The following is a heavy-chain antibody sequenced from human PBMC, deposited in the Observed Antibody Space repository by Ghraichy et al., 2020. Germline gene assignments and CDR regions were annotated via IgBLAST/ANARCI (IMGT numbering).Heavy chain of an antibody. D-gene: IGHD2-8*02. Sequence: GGSLRLSCAASGFTFSSYAMTWVRQAPGKGLEWVSSISGSGARTSYADSVKGRFTISRDNSKNTLYLQMNSLTAEDTAVYHCAKAEGINTWSGTVDFWGQGTLATFSS. CDR1: GFTFSSYA. J-gene: IGHJ4*02. CDR3: AKAEGINTWSGTVDF. CDR2: ISGSGART. V-gene: IGHV3-23*01.